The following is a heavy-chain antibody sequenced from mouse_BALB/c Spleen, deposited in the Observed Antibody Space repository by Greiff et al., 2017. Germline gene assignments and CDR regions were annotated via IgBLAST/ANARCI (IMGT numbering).Heavy chain of an antibody. CDR2: INPSNGRT. J-gene: IGHJ1*01. CDR1: GYTFTSYW. D-gene: IGHD1-2*01. V-gene: IGHV1S81*02. Sequence: QVHVKQPGAELVKPGASVKLSCKASGYTFTSYWMHWVKQRPGQGLEWIGEINPSNGRTNYNEKFKSKATLTVDKSSSTAYMQLSSLTSEDSAVYYCARRTTPEFITTAKWYFDVWGAGTTVTVSS. CDR3: ARRTTPEFITTAKWYFDV.